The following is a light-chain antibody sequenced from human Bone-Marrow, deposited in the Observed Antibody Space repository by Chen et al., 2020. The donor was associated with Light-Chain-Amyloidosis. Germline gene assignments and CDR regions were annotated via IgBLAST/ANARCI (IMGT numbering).Light chain of an antibody. J-gene: IGLJ3*02. CDR1: RGSIATNY. CDR2: EDD. V-gene: IGLV6-57*01. CDR3: QSYQGSSQGV. Sequence: NFMLTQPHSVSESPGKTVTISCTRSRGSIATNYVQWYQQRPGSSHTTVIYEDDQRPSGVPDRFSGSIDRSSNSASLTISGLKTEDEADYYCQSYQGSSQGVFGGGTKLTVL.